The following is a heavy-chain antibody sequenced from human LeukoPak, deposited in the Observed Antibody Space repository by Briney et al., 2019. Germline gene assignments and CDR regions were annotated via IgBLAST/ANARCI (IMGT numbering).Heavy chain of an antibody. V-gene: IGHV1-2*02. CDR2: INPNSGGT. CDR1: GYTFTGYY. Sequence: ASVKVSCKASGYTFTGYYMHWVRQAPGQGLEWMGWINPNSGGTNYAQKFQGRVTLTRDTSRSTAYMDLSRLRSDDTAVYYCAKDTGVVVALDSWGQGTQVTVSS. CDR3: AKDTGVVVALDS. J-gene: IGHJ4*02. D-gene: IGHD2-15*01.